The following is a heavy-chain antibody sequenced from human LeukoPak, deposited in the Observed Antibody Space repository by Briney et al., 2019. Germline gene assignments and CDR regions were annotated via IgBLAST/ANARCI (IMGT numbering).Heavy chain of an antibody. J-gene: IGHJ4*02. CDR1: RGSISNYY. V-gene: IGHV4-59*01. Sequence: PSETLSLTGTVSRGSISNYYWIWIGQPPGKELGWIGYIYNSGSTNYNHSLKSRVTISVDTSKNQFSLKLSSVTAADTAVYYCARMTPGDYFYYWRQGALVTVSS. CDR3: ARMTPGDYFYY. CDR2: IYNSGST.